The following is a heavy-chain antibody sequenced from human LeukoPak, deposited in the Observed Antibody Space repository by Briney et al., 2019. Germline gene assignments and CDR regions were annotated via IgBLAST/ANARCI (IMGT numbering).Heavy chain of an antibody. V-gene: IGHV4-30-2*01. CDR3: ARVPIFELGYFDY. CDR2: IYHSGST. D-gene: IGHD3-3*01. Sequence: SQTLSLTCTVSGGSISSGDYYWSWIRQPPGKGLEWIGYIYHSGSTYYKPSLESRVTISVDRSKNQFSLKLTSMTAADTAVYYCARVPIFELGYFDYWGQGTLVTVSS. J-gene: IGHJ4*02. CDR1: GGSISSGDYY.